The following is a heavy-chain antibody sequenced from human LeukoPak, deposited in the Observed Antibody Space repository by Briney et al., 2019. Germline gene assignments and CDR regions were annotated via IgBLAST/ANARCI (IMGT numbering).Heavy chain of an antibody. CDR2: IGSSGGST. Sequence: PGGSLRLSCAASGFTFSTSWMSWVRQAPGKGLEWVSAIGSSGGSTYCADSVRGRFTISRDNSKNTLYLQMNSLRAEDTAVYYCAKRSIDGYNSIDYWGQGTLVTVSS. D-gene: IGHD5-24*01. V-gene: IGHV3-23*01. J-gene: IGHJ4*02. CDR1: GFTFSTSW. CDR3: AKRSIDGYNSIDY.